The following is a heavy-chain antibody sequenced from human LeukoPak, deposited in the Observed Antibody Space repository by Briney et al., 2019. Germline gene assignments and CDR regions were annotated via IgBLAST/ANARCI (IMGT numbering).Heavy chain of an antibody. D-gene: IGHD4-17*01. CDR1: GVSFDDYY. CDR3: TRMTTGHDY. V-gene: IGHV4-34*01. J-gene: IGHJ4*02. Sequence: SETLCLTCGVSGVSFDDYYWSWVRQTPGKGLEWLGEINHSGYTNDSPSLKSRVTLSIDTSRKQFSLNLRSVTVADAGIYYCTRMTTGHDYWGQGTLVTVSS. CDR2: INHSGYT.